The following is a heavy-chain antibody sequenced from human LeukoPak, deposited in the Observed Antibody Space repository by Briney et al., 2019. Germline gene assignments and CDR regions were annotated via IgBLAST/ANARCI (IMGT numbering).Heavy chain of an antibody. J-gene: IGHJ4*02. D-gene: IGHD3-3*01. CDR1: GFSLSNYA. CDR2: ISSANSHI. CDR3: ARDHMRFLEWVN. Sequence: GGSLRLSCVVSGFSLSNYAMNWVRQAPGKGPEWVSYISSANSHIYYADSVKGRFIISRDNAKNSLYLQMNSLRAEDTAVYYCARDHMRFLEWVNWGQGTLVTVSS. V-gene: IGHV3-21*01.